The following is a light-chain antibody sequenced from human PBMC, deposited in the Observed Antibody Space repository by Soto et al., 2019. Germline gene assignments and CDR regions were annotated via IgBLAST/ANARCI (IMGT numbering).Light chain of an antibody. J-gene: IGKJ1*01. CDR3: QQYENYWT. CDR1: QGIRNY. CDR2: IAS. Sequence: DIQLTQSPSFLSASVGDRVTITCRASQGIRNYLAWYQQKPGRAPKLLIYIASTLQSGVPSRFSGSYSGTEFTLTITSLQPEDFATYYCQQYENYWTFGQGTKVDI. V-gene: IGKV1-9*01.